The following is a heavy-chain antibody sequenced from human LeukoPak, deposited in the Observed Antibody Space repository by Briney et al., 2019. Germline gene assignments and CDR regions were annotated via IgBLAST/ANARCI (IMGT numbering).Heavy chain of an antibody. Sequence: SETLSLTCSVSGGSVSIGTYYWRWIRQPPGKGLEWIGYIWNSGSTKYNPSLKSRVTISVDTSKNQFSLKLSSVTAADTAVYYCAREAAYYNSGSRPIDSWGQGTLVNVSS. J-gene: IGHJ4*02. V-gene: IGHV4-61*01. CDR3: AREAAYYNSGSRPIDS. CDR1: GGSVSIGTYY. D-gene: IGHD3-10*01. CDR2: IWNSGST.